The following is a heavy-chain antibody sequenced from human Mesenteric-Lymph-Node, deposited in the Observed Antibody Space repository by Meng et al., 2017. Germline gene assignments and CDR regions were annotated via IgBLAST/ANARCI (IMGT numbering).Heavy chain of an antibody. D-gene: IGHD6-19*01. V-gene: IGHV4-34*01. CDR1: GGSFSNYY. Sequence: QVQLQQWGAGLLKPSESLSLTCAVYGGSFSNYYLNRIRHSPGKGLEWIGEVSHGGTTNYNPSLKSRVSISVDTSSNQFSLELTSVTAADTAVYYCATLGLGWSGFDFWGQGTLVTVSS. CDR3: ATLGLGWSGFDF. J-gene: IGHJ4*02. CDR2: VSHGGTT.